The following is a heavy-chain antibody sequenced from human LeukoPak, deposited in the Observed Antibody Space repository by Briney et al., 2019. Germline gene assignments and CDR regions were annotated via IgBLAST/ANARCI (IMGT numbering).Heavy chain of an antibody. CDR1: GFTFSSYD. V-gene: IGHV3-23*01. CDR2: ISGSGGGT. CDR3: AKRWDNILPGFDY. D-gene: IGHD3-9*01. J-gene: IGHJ4*02. Sequence: GGSLRLSCAASGFTFSSYDMNWVRQAPEKGLERVSAISGSGGGTYYADSVKGRLTISRDNSKSTLYLQMNSLRADDTAVYYCAKRWDNILPGFDYWGQGTLVTVSS.